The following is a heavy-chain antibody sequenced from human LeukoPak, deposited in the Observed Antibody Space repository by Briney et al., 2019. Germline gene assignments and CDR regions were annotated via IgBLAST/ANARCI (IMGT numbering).Heavy chain of an antibody. CDR3: ASQYYYGSGSYYSDAFDI. Sequence: GESLKISYKGSGYSFTSYWIGWVRQMPGKGLEWMGIIYPGDSDTRYSPSFQGQVTISADKSISTAYLQWSSLKASDTAMYYCASQYYYGSGSYYSDAFDIWGQGTMVTVSS. V-gene: IGHV5-51*01. CDR1: GYSFTSYW. D-gene: IGHD3-10*01. J-gene: IGHJ3*02. CDR2: IYPGDSDT.